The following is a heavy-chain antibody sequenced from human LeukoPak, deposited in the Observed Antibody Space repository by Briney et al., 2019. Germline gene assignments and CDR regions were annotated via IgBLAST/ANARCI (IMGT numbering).Heavy chain of an antibody. CDR2: IRYDGSNK. Sequence: GGSLRLSCAASGFTFSSYGMHWVRQAPGKGLEWVTFIRYDGSNKYYADSVKGRFTISRDNSKNTLYLQMNSLRAEDTAVYYCARAGITIFGVANGYWGQGTLVTVSS. J-gene: IGHJ4*02. D-gene: IGHD3-3*01. CDR1: GFTFSSYG. V-gene: IGHV3-30*02. CDR3: ARAGITIFGVANGY.